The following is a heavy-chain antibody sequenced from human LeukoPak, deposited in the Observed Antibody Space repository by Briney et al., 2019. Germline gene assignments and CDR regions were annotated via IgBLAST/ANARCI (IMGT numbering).Heavy chain of an antibody. CDR2: ISNDGSNK. CDR1: GFTFSVYA. Sequence: GGSLRLSCAASGFTFSVYAIHWVRQAPGKGLEWVAVISNDGSNKYYADSVKGRFTISRDNSKNTLYLQVNSLRPEDTAVYYCAVTYYDILTGYGPADYWGQGTLVTVSS. D-gene: IGHD3-9*01. J-gene: IGHJ4*02. V-gene: IGHV3-30-3*01. CDR3: AVTYYDILTGYGPADY.